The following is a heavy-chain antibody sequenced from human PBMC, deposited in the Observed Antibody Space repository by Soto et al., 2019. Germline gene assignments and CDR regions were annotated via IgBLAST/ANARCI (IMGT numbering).Heavy chain of an antibody. J-gene: IGHJ5*02. CDR3: SRHRLDTYDFWSGVNWFDP. D-gene: IGHD3-3*01. CDR1: GDSISSYY. Sequence: SETLSLTCNVSGDSISSYYWNWIRQHPGKGLEWIGYIYYSGSTYYNPSLKSRVTISVDTSKNQFSLKLSSVTAADTAVYYCSRHRLDTYDFWSGVNWFDPWGQGTLVTVSS. CDR2: IYYSGST. V-gene: IGHV4-59*01.